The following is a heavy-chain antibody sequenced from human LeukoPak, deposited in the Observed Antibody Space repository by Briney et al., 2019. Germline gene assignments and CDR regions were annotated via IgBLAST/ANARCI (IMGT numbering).Heavy chain of an antibody. CDR2: VSGSGGST. D-gene: IGHD6-6*01. Sequence: TGESLRLSCAAAGFTFSTYAMSWVRQAAGRGLEWVSTVSGSGGSTFYADSVRGQFTISRDNSKNTVYLQMNSLRVEDTAVLYCAKMRGQLQLQYYMDVWGPGTTVAVSS. J-gene: IGHJ6*03. V-gene: IGHV3-23*01. CDR3: AKMRGQLQLQYYMDV. CDR1: GFTFSTYA.